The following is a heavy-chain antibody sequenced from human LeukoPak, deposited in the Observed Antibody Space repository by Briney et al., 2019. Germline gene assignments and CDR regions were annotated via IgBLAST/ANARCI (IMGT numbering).Heavy chain of an antibody. D-gene: IGHD2-2*03. V-gene: IGHV4-31*03. CDR2: IYYSGST. Sequence: SETLSLTCTVSGGSISSGGSYWSWIRQHPGKGLEWIGYIYYSGSTYYNPSLKSRVTISVDTSKNQFSLKLSSVTAADTAVYYCARARGGYCSSTSCYSDLWGRGTLVTVSS. CDR1: GGSISSGGSY. J-gene: IGHJ2*01. CDR3: ARARGGYCSSTSCYSDL.